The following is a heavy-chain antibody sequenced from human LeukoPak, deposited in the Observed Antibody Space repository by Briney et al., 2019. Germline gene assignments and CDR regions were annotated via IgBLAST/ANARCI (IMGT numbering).Heavy chain of an antibody. J-gene: IGHJ6*02. CDR2: IIPIFGTA. CDR3: ASRPYCSGGSCYYYYYGMDV. CDR1: GGTFSSYA. V-gene: IGHV1-69*13. Sequence: GASVKVSCKASGGTFSSYAISWVRQAPGQGLEWMGGIIPIFGTANYAQKFQGRVTITADESTSTAYMELSSLRSEDAAVYYCASRPYCSGGSCYYYYYGMDVWGQGTTVTVSS. D-gene: IGHD2-15*01.